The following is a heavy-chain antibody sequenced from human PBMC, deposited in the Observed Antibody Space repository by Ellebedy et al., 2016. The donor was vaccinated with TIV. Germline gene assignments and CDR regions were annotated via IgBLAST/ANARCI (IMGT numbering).Heavy chain of an antibody. CDR3: ARDRSGGGGSGHYYYGLDV. V-gene: IGHV4-39*07. J-gene: IGHJ6*02. Sequence: SETLSLTXTVSGGSISRSSYYWGWLRQPPGKGLEWIARIYYSGSTYYNPSLKSRVNISVDTSKNQFSLKLSTVTAADTAVYYCARDRSGGGGSGHYYYGLDVWGQGTTVTVSS. D-gene: IGHD2-15*01. CDR2: IYYSGST. CDR1: GGSISRSSYY.